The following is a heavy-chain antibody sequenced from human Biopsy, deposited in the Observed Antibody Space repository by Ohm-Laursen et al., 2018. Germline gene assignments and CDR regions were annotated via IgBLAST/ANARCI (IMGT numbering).Heavy chain of an antibody. CDR2: VYYTGST. CDR3: ARDRGYYSDGTVPGYFDL. V-gene: IGHV4-59*01. J-gene: IGHJ2*01. D-gene: IGHD3-22*01. Sequence: SETLSLTCTVSGDFISSYYWSWIRQPPGKGLEWIGYVYYTGSTDYNPSLQSRVTISVDKSKNHFLLRLRSVTPADTAIYYCARDRGYYSDGTVPGYFDLWGRGTLVTVSS. CDR1: GDFISSYY.